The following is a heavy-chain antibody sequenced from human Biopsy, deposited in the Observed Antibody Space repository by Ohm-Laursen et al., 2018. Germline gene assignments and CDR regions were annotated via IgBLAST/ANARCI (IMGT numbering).Heavy chain of an antibody. D-gene: IGHD3-10*01. CDR1: GYTFTDYG. CDR3: ARDRGYYYYYGMDV. V-gene: IGHV1-18*01. Sequence: ASVKVSCKASGYTFTDYGVSWVRQAPGQGLEWMGWITTYNGNTNYAQKVQGRVTMTTDTSTSTAYMELRSLRSDDTAVYYCARDRGYYYYYGMDVWGQGTTVTASS. CDR2: ITTYNGNT. J-gene: IGHJ6*02.